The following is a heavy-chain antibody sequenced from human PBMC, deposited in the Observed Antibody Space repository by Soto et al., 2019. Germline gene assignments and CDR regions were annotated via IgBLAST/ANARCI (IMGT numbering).Heavy chain of an antibody. Sequence: TSETLSLTCTVSGGSISSYYWSWIRQPPGKGLEWIGYIYYSGSTNYNPSLKSRVTISVDTSKNQFSLKLSSVTAADTAVYYCARIFTMVRGPIGLGWFAPWGRGPLVTVSS. CDR3: ARIFTMVRGPIGLGWFAP. CDR1: GGSISSYY. CDR2: IYYSGST. D-gene: IGHD3-10*01. J-gene: IGHJ5*02. V-gene: IGHV4-59*01.